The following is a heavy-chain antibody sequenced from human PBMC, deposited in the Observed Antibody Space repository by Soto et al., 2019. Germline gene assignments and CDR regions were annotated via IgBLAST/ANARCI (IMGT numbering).Heavy chain of an antibody. J-gene: IGHJ4*02. CDR1: GYTFTSYG. V-gene: IGHV1-18*04. D-gene: IGHD6-13*01. CDR3: ARDQRSIAAAAASDY. CDR2: ISAYNGNT. Sequence: GASVKVSCKASGYTFTSYGISWVRQAPGQGLEWMGWISAYNGNTNYAQKLQGRVTMTTDTSTSTAYMELRSLRSDDTAVYYCARDQRSIAAAAASDYWGQGTLVTVSS.